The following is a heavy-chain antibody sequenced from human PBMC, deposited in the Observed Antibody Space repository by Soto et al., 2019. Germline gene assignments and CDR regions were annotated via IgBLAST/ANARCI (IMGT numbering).Heavy chain of an antibody. CDR3: ARDPSGIAAEGWFDP. V-gene: IGHV4-31*03. J-gene: IGHJ5*02. CDR2: IYYSGST. D-gene: IGHD6-13*01. CDR1: GGSISSGGYY. Sequence: QVQLQESGPGLVKPSQTLSLTCTVSGGSISSGGYYWSWIRQHPGKGLEWIGYIYYSGSTYYNPSLTSRVTISVDTSKNQFSLKLSSVTAADTAVYYCARDPSGIAAEGWFDPWGQGTLVTVSS.